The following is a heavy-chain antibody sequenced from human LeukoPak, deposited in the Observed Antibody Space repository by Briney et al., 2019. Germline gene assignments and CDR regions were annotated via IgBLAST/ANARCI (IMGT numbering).Heavy chain of an antibody. CDR2: IYYSGST. CDR3: ARLLYYYDSSGYPDY. CDR1: GGSISSSSYY. Sequence: SETLSLTCTVSGGSISSSSYYWGWIRQPPGKGLEWIGSIYYSGSTYYNPSLKSRVTISVDTSKNQFSLELSSVTAADTAVYYCARLLYYYDSSGYPDYWGQGTLVTVSS. D-gene: IGHD3-22*01. J-gene: IGHJ4*02. V-gene: IGHV4-39*01.